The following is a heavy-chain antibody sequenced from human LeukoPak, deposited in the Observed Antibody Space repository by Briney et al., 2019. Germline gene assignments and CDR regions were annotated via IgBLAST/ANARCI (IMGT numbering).Heavy chain of an antibody. D-gene: IGHD5-18*01. CDR1: GGSISSYY. CDR2: IYYSGST. J-gene: IGHJ4*02. CDR3: ARHDRMLADYTYGPMYY. Sequence: SETLSLTCTLSGGSISSYYCSWIRQPPGKGLEWIGYIYYSGSTKYNPSHRSRVTISVDTSKNQFSLKLSSVTAADTAVYYCARHDRMLADYTYGPMYYWGQGTLGTVSS. V-gene: IGHV4-59*08.